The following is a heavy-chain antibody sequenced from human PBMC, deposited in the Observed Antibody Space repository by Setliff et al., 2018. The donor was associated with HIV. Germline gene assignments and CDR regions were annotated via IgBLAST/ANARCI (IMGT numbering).Heavy chain of an antibody. V-gene: IGHV4-38-2*01. CDR3: ARVPHRVVGTTTPLYHFDY. Sequence: PSETLSLTCAVSGYSISSGYYWAWIRQSPGKGLDWIGSIHHSGTTYYNPSLKSRVTISVDTTTNQVSLQVNSVTAVDTAVYYCARVPHRVVGTTTPLYHFDYWGLGTLVTVSS. CDR2: IHHSGTT. CDR1: GYSISSGYY. D-gene: IGHD1-26*01. J-gene: IGHJ4*02.